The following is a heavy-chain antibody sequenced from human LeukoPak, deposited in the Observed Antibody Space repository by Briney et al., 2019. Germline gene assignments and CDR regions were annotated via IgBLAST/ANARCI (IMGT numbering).Heavy chain of an antibody. CDR1: GFTFSSYR. CDR2: ISSSSSHI. J-gene: IGHJ4*02. Sequence: PGGSLRLSCAASGFTFSSYRMTWVRQAPGKGLEWVSSISSSSSHIYYADSVKGRFTISRDNAKNSLYLQMNSLRAEDTAVYYCAAAYSSSWNDYWGQGTLDTVSS. CDR3: AAAYSSSWNDY. D-gene: IGHD6-13*01. V-gene: IGHV3-21*01.